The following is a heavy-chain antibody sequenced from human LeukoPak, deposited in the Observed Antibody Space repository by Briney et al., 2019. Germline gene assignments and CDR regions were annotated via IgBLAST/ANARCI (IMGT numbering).Heavy chain of an antibody. CDR3: AKDKGSSSPWDYFDY. CDR2: ISWNSGSI. CDR1: GFTFDDYA. D-gene: IGHD6-13*01. V-gene: IGHV3-9*03. Sequence: GGSLRLSCAASGFTFDDYAMHWVRQAQGKGLEWVSGISWNSGSIGYADSVKGRFTISRDNAKNSLYLQMNSLRAEDMALYYCAKDKGSSSPWDYFDYWGQGTLVTVSS. J-gene: IGHJ4*02.